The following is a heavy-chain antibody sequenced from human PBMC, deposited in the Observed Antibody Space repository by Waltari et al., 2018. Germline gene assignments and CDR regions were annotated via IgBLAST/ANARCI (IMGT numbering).Heavy chain of an antibody. D-gene: IGHD2-8*01. CDR2: VNPNSGNT. CDR3: ATFVLGRGMTPPSRNYHFES. Sequence: QVHLVQSGAVVMRPGASVKVSCKASGYPFIDFDINWVRQAPGQGLEWVGWVNPNSGNTDYAQKFQGRVTMTWDTSVGTAYMELSSLRSEDTALYFCATFVLGRGMTPPSRNYHFESWGQGTLVIVSS. V-gene: IGHV1-8*02. J-gene: IGHJ4*02. CDR1: GYPFIDFD.